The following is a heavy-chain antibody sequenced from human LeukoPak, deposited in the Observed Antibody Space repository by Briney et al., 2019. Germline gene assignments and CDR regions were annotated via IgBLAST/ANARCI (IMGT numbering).Heavy chain of an antibody. CDR3: ARQLFEAFDI. CDR2: IYYSGST. Sequence: SETLSLTCTVSGGSISSYYWSWIRQPPGKGLEWIGYIYYSGSTNYNPSLKSRVTISVDTSKNQFSLKLSSVTAPDTAVYYCARQLFEAFDIWGQGTMVTVSS. V-gene: IGHV4-59*08. CDR1: GGSISSYY. J-gene: IGHJ3*02.